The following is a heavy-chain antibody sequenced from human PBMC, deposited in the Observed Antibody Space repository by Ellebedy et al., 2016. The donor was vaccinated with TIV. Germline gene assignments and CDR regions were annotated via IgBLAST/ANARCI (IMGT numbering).Heavy chain of an antibody. Sequence: GESLKISCAASGFTFNKYWMSWVRQAPGKGPEWVANIKKDGSEEKYVDSVKGRFTISRDNSKNTVYLQMTSLRAEDTAVYYCATSAVGHSHGYYFDYWGQGTLVTVSA. CDR2: IKKDGSEE. V-gene: IGHV3-7*01. J-gene: IGHJ4*02. D-gene: IGHD3-22*01. CDR3: ATSAVGHSHGYYFDY. CDR1: GFTFNKYW.